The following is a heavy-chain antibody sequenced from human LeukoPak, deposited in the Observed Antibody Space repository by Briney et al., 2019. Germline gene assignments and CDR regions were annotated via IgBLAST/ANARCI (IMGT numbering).Heavy chain of an antibody. D-gene: IGHD2-15*01. CDR3: ARETHCSGGSCYNAHFDY. J-gene: IGHJ4*02. V-gene: IGHV3-66*01. CDR1: GFTFSSNY. Sequence: PGGSLRLSCAASGFTFSSNYMSWVRQTPGKGLEWVSVIYSGGSTYYPDSVKGRFTISRDNSKNTLYLQMNSLRAEDTAVYYCARETHCSGGSCYNAHFDYWGQGTLVTVSS. CDR2: IYSGGST.